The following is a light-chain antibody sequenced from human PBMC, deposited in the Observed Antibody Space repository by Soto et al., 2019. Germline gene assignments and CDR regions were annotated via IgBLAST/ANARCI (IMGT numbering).Light chain of an antibody. CDR3: SSYAGSKTL. Sequence: QSALTKPPSASGSPGQSVTISCTGTSSDVGGYNYVSWYQQHPGKAPQLMIYEVSKRPSGVPDRFSGSKSGNTASLTVSGLQAEDEADYYCSSYAGSKTLFGGGTKLTVL. CDR2: EVS. V-gene: IGLV2-8*01. CDR1: SSDVGGYNY. J-gene: IGLJ2*01.